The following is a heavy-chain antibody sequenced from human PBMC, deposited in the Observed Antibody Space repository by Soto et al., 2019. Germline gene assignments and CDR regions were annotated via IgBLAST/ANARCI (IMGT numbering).Heavy chain of an antibody. CDR1: GFTFSSYA. Sequence: GGSLRLSCAASGFTFSSYAMSWVRQAPGKGLEWVSTISGSGGSTYYADSVKGRFTISRDNSKNTLYLQMNSLRAEDTAIFYCAKDPIAARPQWGQGTLVTVSS. J-gene: IGHJ4*02. D-gene: IGHD6-6*01. V-gene: IGHV3-23*01. CDR2: ISGSGGST. CDR3: AKDPIAARPQ.